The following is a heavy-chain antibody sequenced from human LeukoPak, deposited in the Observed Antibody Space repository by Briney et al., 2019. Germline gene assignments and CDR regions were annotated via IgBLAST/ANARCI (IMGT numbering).Heavy chain of an antibody. D-gene: IGHD1-26*01. CDR1: GFTFSSYS. J-gene: IGHJ6*03. CDR3: ARVSSGSYFGYYYYYMDV. V-gene: IGHV3-74*01. CDR2: INSDGSST. Sequence: GGSLRLSCAASGFTFSSYSMNWVRQAPGKGLVWVSRINSDGSSTSYADSVKGRFTISRDNAKNTLYLQMNSLRAEDTAVYYCARVSSGSYFGYYYYYMDVWGKGTTVTVSS.